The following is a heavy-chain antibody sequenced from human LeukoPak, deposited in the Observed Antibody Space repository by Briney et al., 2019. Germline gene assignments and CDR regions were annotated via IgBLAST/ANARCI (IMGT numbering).Heavy chain of an antibody. CDR1: GFTFDDYA. D-gene: IGHD3-22*01. CDR3: AKVGTYYYDSSGYGGGSYFDY. V-gene: IGHV3-9*01. Sequence: GGSLRLSCAASGFTFDDYAMHWVRQAPGKGLEWVSGISWNSGSIGYADSVKGRFTISGDNSKNTLNLQMNSLRAEDTAVYYCAKVGTYYYDSSGYGGGSYFDYWGQGTLVTVSS. J-gene: IGHJ4*02. CDR2: ISWNSGSI.